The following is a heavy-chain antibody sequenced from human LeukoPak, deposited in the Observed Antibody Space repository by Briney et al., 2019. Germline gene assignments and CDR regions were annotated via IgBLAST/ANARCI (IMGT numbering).Heavy chain of an antibody. V-gene: IGHV3-7*01. CDR3: ARGTLNIPGEHGAFDY. CDR1: GFTFSTYY. D-gene: IGHD1-14*01. J-gene: IGHJ4*02. Sequence: GGSLRLSCAASGFTFSTYYMNWVRQAPGKGLEWVASMKGDGSKKYCVDSVRGRFTISRDNAKNSLYLQMDSLRAEDTAVYYCARGTLNIPGEHGAFDYWGQGTLVTVSS. CDR2: MKGDGSKK.